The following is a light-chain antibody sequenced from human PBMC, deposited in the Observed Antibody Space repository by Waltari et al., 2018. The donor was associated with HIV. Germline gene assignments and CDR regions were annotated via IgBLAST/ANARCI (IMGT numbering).Light chain of an antibody. CDR1: QTIDTF. J-gene: IGKJ5*01. Sequence: DIQMTQSPSSLSASVGERVTITCRASQTIDTFLEWYQQKPGKAPKLLISTASSLQSGVPSRFSGSGSGTDFTLTISSLQPEDFVTYYCQQSYTTATTFGQGTRLEIK. V-gene: IGKV1-39*01. CDR2: TAS. CDR3: QQSYTTATT.